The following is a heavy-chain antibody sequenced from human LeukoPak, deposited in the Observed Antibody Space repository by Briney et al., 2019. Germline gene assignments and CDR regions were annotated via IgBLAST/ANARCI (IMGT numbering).Heavy chain of an antibody. V-gene: IGHV1-8*01. CDR3: ARPASVRLRYFDWFPTLNWFDP. D-gene: IGHD3-9*01. J-gene: IGHJ5*02. CDR2: ISVYNGNT. CDR1: GYTFTSYD. Sequence: ASVKVSCKSSGYTFTSYDIVWVRQAPGQGLEWMGWISVYNGNTGYAQKFQGRVTMTRNTSISTAYMELSSLRSEDTAVYYCARPASVRLRYFDWFPTLNWFDPWGQGTLVTVSS.